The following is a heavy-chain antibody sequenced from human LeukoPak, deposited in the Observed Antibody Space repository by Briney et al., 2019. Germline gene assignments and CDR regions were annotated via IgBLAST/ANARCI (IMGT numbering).Heavy chain of an antibody. Sequence: GGSLRLSCAASGFTFSSYSMNWVRQAPGKGLEGVSSISSSSSYIYYADSVKGRFTISRDNAKNSVYLQMNSLRAEDTAVYYRARDRIVVLPAPPPDSWGQGTLVTVSS. CDR3: ARDRIVVLPAPPPDS. CDR2: ISSSSSYI. J-gene: IGHJ4*02. CDR1: GFTFSSYS. D-gene: IGHD2-2*01. V-gene: IGHV3-21*01.